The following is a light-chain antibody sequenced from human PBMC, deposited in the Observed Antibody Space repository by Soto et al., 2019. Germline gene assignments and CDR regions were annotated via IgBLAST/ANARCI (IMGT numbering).Light chain of an antibody. CDR1: QSISNY. V-gene: IGKV1-39*01. CDR3: QQSYSTPYT. CDR2: AAS. J-gene: IGKJ2*01. Sequence: DIQMTQSPSSLSASVGDRVTITCRASQSISNYLNWYQQKPGKAPKLLIYAASSLLSGVPSGFSGSGSGTDFTLTISTLQPEDFATYYCQQSYSTPYTFGQGTKLEIK.